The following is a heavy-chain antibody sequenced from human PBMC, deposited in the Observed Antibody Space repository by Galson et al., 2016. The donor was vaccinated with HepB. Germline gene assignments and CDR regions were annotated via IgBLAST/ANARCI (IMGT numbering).Heavy chain of an antibody. J-gene: IGHJ6*02. V-gene: IGHV3-30*18. Sequence: SLRLSCAASGFSFSNYGMHWVRQTPGKGLEWLAVISYDGTDKFYADSVKGRFHVFSINSQNTLFLQMNRLRGGETAVYYLWKGAFGVLLSLSSGLDVWGQGTTVTVSS. CDR2: ISYDGTDK. D-gene: IGHD3-16*01. CDR3: WKGAFGVLLSLSSGLDV. CDR1: GFSFSNYG.